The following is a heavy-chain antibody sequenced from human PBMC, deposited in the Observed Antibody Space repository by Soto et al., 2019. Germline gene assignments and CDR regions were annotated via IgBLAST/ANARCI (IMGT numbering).Heavy chain of an antibody. V-gene: IGHV1-69*01. J-gene: IGHJ5*02. Sequence: QVQLVQSGAEVRKPGSSVKVSCKISGGTFTNYVISWLRQAPGQGLEWMGGLIPIFGAANLAQKFQGRVTITADESTSTVHMELSSLTSEDTAVYYCARGSSSPNFDPWGQGTLVTVSS. D-gene: IGHD6-6*01. CDR3: ARGSSSPNFDP. CDR2: LIPIFGAA. CDR1: GGTFTNYV.